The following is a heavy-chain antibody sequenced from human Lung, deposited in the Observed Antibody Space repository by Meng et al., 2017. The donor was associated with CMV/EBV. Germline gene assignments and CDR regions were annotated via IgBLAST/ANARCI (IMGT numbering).Heavy chain of an antibody. CDR3: ARMMRAFDI. CDR2: IYTSGST. D-gene: IGHD3-16*01. J-gene: IGHJ3*02. Sequence: QVQGSGPGLPKPSQTLALTCTVSGGSISSGSYYWSWIRQPAGKGLEWIGRIYTSGSTNYNPSLKSRVTISVDTSKNQFSLKLSSVTAADTAVYYCARMMRAFDIWGQGTMVTVSS. CDR1: GGSISSGSYY. V-gene: IGHV4-61*02.